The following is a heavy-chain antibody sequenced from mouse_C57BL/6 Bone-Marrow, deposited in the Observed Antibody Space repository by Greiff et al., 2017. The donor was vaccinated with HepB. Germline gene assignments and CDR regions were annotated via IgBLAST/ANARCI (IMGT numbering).Heavy chain of an antibody. V-gene: IGHV5-17*01. Sequence: EVMLVESGGGLVKPGGSLKLSCAASGFTFSDYGTHWVRQAPEKGLEWVAYISSGSSTIYYADTVKGRFTISRDNAKNTLFLQMTSLRSEDTAMYYCARPSSLYYFDYWGQGTTLTVSS. D-gene: IGHD6-1*01. CDR3: ARPSSLYYFDY. J-gene: IGHJ2*01. CDR2: ISSGSSTI. CDR1: GFTFSDYG.